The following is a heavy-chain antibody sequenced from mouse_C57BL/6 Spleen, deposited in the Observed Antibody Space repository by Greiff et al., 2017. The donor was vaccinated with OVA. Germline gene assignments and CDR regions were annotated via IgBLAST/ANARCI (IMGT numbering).Heavy chain of an antibody. J-gene: IGHJ2*01. CDR3: ARDELGRDDY. D-gene: IGHD4-1*01. Sequence: QVQLQQSGPELVNPGASVKISCKASGYAFSSSWMNWVKQRPGKGLEWIGRIYPGDGDTNYNGKFKGKATLTADKSSSTAYMQLSSLTSEDSAVYFCARDELGRDDYWGQGTTLTVSS. CDR2: IYPGDGDT. CDR1: GYAFSSSW. V-gene: IGHV1-82*01.